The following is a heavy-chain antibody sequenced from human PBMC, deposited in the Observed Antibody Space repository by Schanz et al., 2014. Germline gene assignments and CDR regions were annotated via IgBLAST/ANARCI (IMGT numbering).Heavy chain of an antibody. D-gene: IGHD5-12*01. CDR2: IKQDGSEK. V-gene: IGHV3-7*01. CDR3: ARDGYNAYDLKRGDY. J-gene: IGHJ4*02. Sequence: EVQLVESGGGLVQPGGSLRLSCAASGLTLSDYWMHWVRQAPGKGLEWVANIKQDGSEKYYVDSVQGRFTISRDNAKNSLYLQMNSLRAEDTAVYYCARDGYNAYDLKRGDYWGQGTQVAVSS. CDR1: GLTLSDYW.